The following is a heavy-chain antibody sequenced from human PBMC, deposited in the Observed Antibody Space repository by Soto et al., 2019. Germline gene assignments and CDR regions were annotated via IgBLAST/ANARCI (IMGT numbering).Heavy chain of an antibody. CDR1: GYTLTELS. CDR3: ATIGTTGTTSPYYYYMEV. CDR2: FDPEDGET. J-gene: IGHJ6*03. V-gene: IGHV1-24*01. D-gene: IGHD1-1*01. Sequence: EASVKVSCKVSGYTLTELSMHWVRQAPGKGLEWMGGFDPEDGETIYAQKFQGRVTMTEDTSTDTAYMELSSLRSEDTAVYYCATIGTTGTTSPYYYYMEVWGKGTTVTVSS.